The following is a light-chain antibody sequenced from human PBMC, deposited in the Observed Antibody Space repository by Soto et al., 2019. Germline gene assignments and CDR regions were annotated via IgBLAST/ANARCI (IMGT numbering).Light chain of an antibody. CDR1: SSNIGAGYD. V-gene: IGLV1-40*01. Sequence: QSVLTQPPSVSGAPGQRVTISCTGSSSNIGAGYDVNWYQRLPGTAPKVLIYSINNRPSGVPDRFSGSKSGTSASLAITGLQAEDEADYYCQSYDSSLSGSYVFGTGTKLTVL. CDR3: QSYDSSLSGSYV. J-gene: IGLJ1*01. CDR2: SIN.